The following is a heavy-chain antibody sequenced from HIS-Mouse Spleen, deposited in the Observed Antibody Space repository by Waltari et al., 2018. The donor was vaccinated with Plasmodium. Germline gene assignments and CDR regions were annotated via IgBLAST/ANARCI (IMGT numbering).Heavy chain of an antibody. CDR2: IYYSGST. CDR1: GGPISSYY. Sequence: QVQLQASGPGLVKPSETLSLPCTVSGGPISSYYWSCIRQPPGKRLEWIGYIYYSGSTNYNPSLKSRVTISVDTSKNQFSLKLSSVTAADTAVYYCARVGRRIWGAFDIWGQGTMVTVSS. CDR3: ARVGRRIWGAFDI. D-gene: IGHD3-16*01. J-gene: IGHJ3*02. V-gene: IGHV4-59*01.